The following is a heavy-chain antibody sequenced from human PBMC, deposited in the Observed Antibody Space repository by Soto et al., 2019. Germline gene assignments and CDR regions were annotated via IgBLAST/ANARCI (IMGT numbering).Heavy chain of an antibody. J-gene: IGHJ3*01. D-gene: IGHD6-19*01. CDR2: ISSSGSFT. CDR3: STSGSGWYGVDFDV. Sequence: AGGSLRLSCAASGFSFNSYTMNWLRQAPGKGLEWVSSISSSGSFTDYADSVRGRFTISRDNAKNSLYLQMTSLSAEDTAVYYCSTSGSGWYGVDFDVWGQGTKGTVS. CDR1: GFSFNSYT. V-gene: IGHV3-21*01.